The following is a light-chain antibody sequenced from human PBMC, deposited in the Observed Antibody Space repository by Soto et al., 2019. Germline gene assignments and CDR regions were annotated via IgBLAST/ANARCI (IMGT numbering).Light chain of an antibody. CDR1: QSISSN. CDR2: GAS. V-gene: IGKV3-15*01. CDR3: QQYNSWYT. Sequence: EIVMTQSPATLSVSPGERATLSCRASQSISSNLAWYQHKPGQAPRLLIYGASTRATGIPARFSGSGSGTEFTLTISSLQSEDFAVYYCQQYNSWYTFGQGTKLEIK. J-gene: IGKJ2*01.